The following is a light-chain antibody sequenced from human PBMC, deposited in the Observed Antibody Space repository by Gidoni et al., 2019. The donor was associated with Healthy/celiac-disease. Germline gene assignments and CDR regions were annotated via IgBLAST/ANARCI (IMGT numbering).Light chain of an antibody. Sequence: DIQLTQSPSSLSASVGDRVTITCRASQSISSYLNWYQQKPGKAPKLLIYAASSLQSGVPSSFSGSGAGTDFTPTISRLQPEDFATYYCQQSYSTPYTFGQGTKLEIK. J-gene: IGKJ2*01. CDR2: AAS. V-gene: IGKV1-39*01. CDR3: QQSYSTPYT. CDR1: QSISSY.